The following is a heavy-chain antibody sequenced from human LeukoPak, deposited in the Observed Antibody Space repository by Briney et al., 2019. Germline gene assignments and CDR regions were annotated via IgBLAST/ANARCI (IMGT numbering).Heavy chain of an antibody. Sequence: GGSLRLSCAASGFTFSSYVMSWVRQAPGKGLEWVSGISGSGGSTYFADSVKGRFTISRDNSKNTLYLQMNSLRAEDTAVYYCATSLRGSYRHPTASYYFDYWGQGTLVTVSS. D-gene: IGHD3-16*02. CDR1: GFTFSSYV. CDR3: ATSLRGSYRHPTASYYFDY. J-gene: IGHJ4*02. CDR2: ISGSGGST. V-gene: IGHV3-23*01.